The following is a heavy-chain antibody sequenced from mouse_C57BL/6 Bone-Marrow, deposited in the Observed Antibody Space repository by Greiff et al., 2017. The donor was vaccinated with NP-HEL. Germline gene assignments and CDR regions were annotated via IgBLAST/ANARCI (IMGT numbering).Heavy chain of an antibody. CDR3: ARRRLQLRLPYYYAMDY. CDR2: FLPGSGST. D-gene: IGHD3-2*02. CDR1: GYTFTGYW. J-gene: IGHJ4*01. Sequence: VQLQQSGAELMKPGASVKLSCKATGYTFTGYWIEWVKQRPGHGLEWIGEFLPGSGSTNYNEKFKGKATFTADTSSNTAYMQLSSLTTEDSAIYYCARRRLQLRLPYYYAMDYWGQGTSVTVSS. V-gene: IGHV1-9*01.